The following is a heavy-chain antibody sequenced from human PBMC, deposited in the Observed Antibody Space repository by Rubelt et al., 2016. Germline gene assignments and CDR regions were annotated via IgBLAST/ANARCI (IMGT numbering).Heavy chain of an antibody. V-gene: IGHV4-39*01. J-gene: IGHJ4*02. Sequence: QVQLQESGPGLVKPSETLSLTCTVSGGSISSSSYWWGWIRQSPGKGLEWIGSFTRGKENHYNPSLESRLTISVDTSKSQRYLKVTSQTAADTAVYYCARGLYATRMASWGQGTLVTVSS. CDR3: ARGLYATRMAS. D-gene: IGHD3-16*01. CDR2: FTRGKEN. CDR1: GGSISSSSYW.